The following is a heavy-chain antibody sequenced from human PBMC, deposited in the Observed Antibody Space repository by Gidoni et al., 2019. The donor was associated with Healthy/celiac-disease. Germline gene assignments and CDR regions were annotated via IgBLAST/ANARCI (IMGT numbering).Heavy chain of an antibody. J-gene: IGHJ4*02. Sequence: EVQLLESGGGLVQPGGSLRPPCAAPGFTFSRYAMSWVRQAPGKGLEWVSAISGSGGSTYYADSVKGRFTISRDNSKNTLYLQMNSLRAEDTAVYYCATYYGDYGADFDYWGQGTLVTVSS. V-gene: IGHV3-23*01. CDR2: ISGSGGST. CDR1: GFTFSRYA. D-gene: IGHD4-17*01. CDR3: ATYYGDYGADFDY.